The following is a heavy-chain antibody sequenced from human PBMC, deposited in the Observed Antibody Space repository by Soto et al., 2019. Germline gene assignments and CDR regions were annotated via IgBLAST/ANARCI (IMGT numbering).Heavy chain of an antibody. D-gene: IGHD4-4*01. CDR1: GGTFSTYT. J-gene: IGHJ5*02. CDR2: IIPIIGII. V-gene: IGHV1-69*04. CDR3: AGDPDSHYNDSHASSYP. Sequence: ASVKVSCRASGGTFSTYTITWVRQAPGQGLEWMGRIIPIIGIINYAQKFQGRVTISADKFTGTAYMELTGLRSDDTAVYYCAGDPDSHYNDSHASSYPWGQGTLVTVSS.